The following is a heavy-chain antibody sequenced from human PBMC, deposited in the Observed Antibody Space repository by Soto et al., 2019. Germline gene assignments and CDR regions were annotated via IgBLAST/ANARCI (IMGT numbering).Heavy chain of an antibody. J-gene: IGHJ4*02. V-gene: IGHV3-21*06. CDR2: ISSTTNYI. Sequence: PRLSCAASGFTFTRYSMNWVRQAPGKGLEWVSSISSTTNYIYYGDSMKGRFTISRDNAKNSLYLEMNSLRAEDTAVYYCARESEDLTSNFDYWGQGTPVTVSS. CDR1: GFTFTRYS. CDR3: ARESEDLTSNFDY.